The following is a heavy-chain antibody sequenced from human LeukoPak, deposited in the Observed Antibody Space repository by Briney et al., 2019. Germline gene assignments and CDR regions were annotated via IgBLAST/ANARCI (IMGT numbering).Heavy chain of an antibody. Sequence: SVKVSCKASGGTFSSYAISWVRQAPGQALEWMGRIIPILGIANYAQKFQGRVTITADKSTSTAYMELSSLRSEDTAVYYCARGTDCGGDCYSLYFQHWGQGTLVTVSS. CDR3: ARGTDCGGDCYSLYFQH. J-gene: IGHJ1*01. V-gene: IGHV1-69*04. CDR2: IIPILGIA. CDR1: GGTFSSYA. D-gene: IGHD2-21*02.